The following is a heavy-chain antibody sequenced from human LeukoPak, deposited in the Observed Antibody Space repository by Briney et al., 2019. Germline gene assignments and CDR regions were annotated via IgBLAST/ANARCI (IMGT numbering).Heavy chain of an antibody. V-gene: IGHV4-38-2*01. CDR1: GYSISSGYY. CDR3: ARHTLGYCSSTSCYLGRAFDP. Sequence: SETLSLTCAVSGYSISSGYYWGWIRQPPGKGLEWIGSIYHSGSTYYNPSLKSRVTISVETSKNQFSLKLSSVTAADTAVYYCARHTLGYCSSTSCYLGRAFDPWGQGTLVTVSS. J-gene: IGHJ5*02. D-gene: IGHD2-2*01. CDR2: IYHSGST.